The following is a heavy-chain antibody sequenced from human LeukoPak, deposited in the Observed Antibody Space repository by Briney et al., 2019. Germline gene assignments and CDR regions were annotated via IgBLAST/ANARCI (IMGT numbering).Heavy chain of an antibody. CDR2: ISGSGGST. Sequence: GGSLRLSCAASGFTFSSYAINWVRQAPGKGLEWVSAISGSGGSTYHADSVKGRFTISRDNSKNTLYLQMNSLRAEDTAVYYCASNIVGDSSIYWGQGTLVTVSS. CDR3: ASNIVGDSSIY. J-gene: IGHJ4*02. V-gene: IGHV3-23*01. CDR1: GFTFSSYA. D-gene: IGHD1-26*01.